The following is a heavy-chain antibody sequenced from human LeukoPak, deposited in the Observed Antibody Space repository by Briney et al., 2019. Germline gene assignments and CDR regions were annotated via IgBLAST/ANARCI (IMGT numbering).Heavy chain of an antibody. CDR2: IYSGGST. Sequence: GGSLRLSCAASGFTVSSNYMSWVRQAPGKGLEWVSVIYSGGSTYYADSVKGRFTISRANSKNTLYLQMNSLRAEDTAVYYCARAQAGYAISDWGQGTLVTVSS. V-gene: IGHV3-53*01. CDR1: GFTVSSNY. J-gene: IGHJ4*02. CDR3: ARAQAGYAISD. D-gene: IGHD2-8*01.